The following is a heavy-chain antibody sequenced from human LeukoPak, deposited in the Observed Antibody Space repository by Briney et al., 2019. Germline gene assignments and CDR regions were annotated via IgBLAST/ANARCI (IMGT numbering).Heavy chain of an antibody. J-gene: IGHJ4*02. CDR3: ARDQDIVLISLIFDY. V-gene: IGHV3-30-3*01. CDR1: GFTFSSYA. D-gene: IGHD2-8*01. Sequence: GGSPRLSCAASGFTFSSYAMHWVCQAPGKGLEWVAVISYDGSNKYYADSVKGRFTISRDNSKNTLYLQMNSLRAEDTAVYYCARDQDIVLISLIFDYWGQGTLVTVSS. CDR2: ISYDGSNK.